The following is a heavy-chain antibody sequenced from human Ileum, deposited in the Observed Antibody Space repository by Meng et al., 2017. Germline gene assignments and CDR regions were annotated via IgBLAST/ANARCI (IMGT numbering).Heavy chain of an antibody. CDR1: GGSFSGSY. J-gene: IGHJ5*02. Sequence: QVQLTKWGPGLLRPSEPRSPPGAAYGGSFSGSYGSWIRRPPGKGLEWIGEINHSGSTNYNPSLKSRVTISVDTSKNQFSLKLSSVTAADTAVYYCTIRGVLYNWFDPWGQGTLVTVSS. V-gene: IGHV4-34*01. CDR2: INHSGST. CDR3: TIRGVLYNWFDP. D-gene: IGHD3-10*01.